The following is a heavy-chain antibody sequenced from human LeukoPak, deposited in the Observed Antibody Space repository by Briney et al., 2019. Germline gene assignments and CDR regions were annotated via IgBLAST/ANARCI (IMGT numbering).Heavy chain of an antibody. Sequence: PSEALSLTCAVYGGSFSGYYWSWIRQPPRKRLEWIGEINHSGSTNYNPPLKSRITISVDTSKNQFSLKLSSVTAADTAVYYCARSIRQWLVRRGYDYWGQGTLVTVSS. J-gene: IGHJ4*02. CDR2: INHSGST. CDR1: GGSFSGYY. D-gene: IGHD6-19*01. CDR3: ARSIRQWLVRRGYDY. V-gene: IGHV4-34*01.